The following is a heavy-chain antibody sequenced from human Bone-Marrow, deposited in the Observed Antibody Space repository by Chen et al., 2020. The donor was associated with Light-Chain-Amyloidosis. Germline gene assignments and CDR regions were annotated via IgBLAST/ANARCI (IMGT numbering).Heavy chain of an antibody. J-gene: IGHJ4*02. V-gene: IGHV2-5*01. Sequence: SGEGVGWIRQPPGKALEWLALIYWNDDKHYSPSLQSRLTIAKDTSENQVVLTVTNLDPLDTATYYCAHRPVTYYNISGEIDFWGQGTLVTVSS. CDR1: SGEG. CDR2: IYWNDDK. D-gene: IGHD3-22*01. CDR3: AHRPVTYYNISGEIDF.